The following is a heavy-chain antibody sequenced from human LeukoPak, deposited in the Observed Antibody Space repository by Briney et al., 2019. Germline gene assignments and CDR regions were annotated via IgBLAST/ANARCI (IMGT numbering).Heavy chain of an antibody. Sequence: PSETLSLTCTVSGGSINSYVWSWIRQPPGKGLEWIGYIYSGGSTTYNPYLKSRITISVDTSKNQFSLRLISLTAADTAVYYCAGERRGGYRFDFWGQGALVTVSS. D-gene: IGHD2-15*01. V-gene: IGHV4-59*01. J-gene: IGHJ4*02. CDR1: GGSINSYV. CDR3: AGERRGGYRFDF. CDR2: IYSGGST.